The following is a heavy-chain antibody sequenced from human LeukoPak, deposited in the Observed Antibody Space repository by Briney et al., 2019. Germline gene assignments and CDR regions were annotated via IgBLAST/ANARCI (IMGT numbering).Heavy chain of an antibody. Sequence: GGSLRLSCAASGFTFSDYRMGWVRQAPGRGLEWVVHIKQDGSEKYYGESVRGRITISRDNAKNSVYLQMNSLRAEDAAVYYCARYDQQYFYASSGRFDDGGRGSLVTVSS. CDR2: IKQDGSEK. CDR3: ARYDQQYFYASSGRFDD. V-gene: IGHV3-7*04. D-gene: IGHD3-22*01. CDR1: GFTFSDYR. J-gene: IGHJ4*02.